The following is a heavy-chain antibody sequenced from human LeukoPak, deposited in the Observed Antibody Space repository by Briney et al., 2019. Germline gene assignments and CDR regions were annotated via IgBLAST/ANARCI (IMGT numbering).Heavy chain of an antibody. CDR3: ARALCDGDCYTRHFDH. V-gene: IGHV1-69*05. D-gene: IGHD2-21*02. J-gene: IGHJ4*02. Sequence: SVKVSCKASRGTFSSYGVSWVRQAPGQGLEWMGRIIPIFGTANYAQKFQGRVTITTDESTSTAYMELSSLRSEDTAVYYCARALCDGDCYTRHFDHWGQGTLVTVSS. CDR1: RGTFSSYG. CDR2: IIPIFGTA.